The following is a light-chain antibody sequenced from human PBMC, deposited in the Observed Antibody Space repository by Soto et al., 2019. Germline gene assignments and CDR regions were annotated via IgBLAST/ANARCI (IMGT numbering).Light chain of an antibody. CDR1: QSISRW. V-gene: IGKV1-5*03. CDR2: KAS. CDR3: QQYKTYWS. Sequence: DIQMTQSPSTLSASVGDTITITCRASQSISRWLAWYQQKPGKAPKVMIYKASILESGAPSRFSGSGSGTEFTITISSLQPDDFATYYCQQYKTYWSFGQGTRVEIK. J-gene: IGKJ1*01.